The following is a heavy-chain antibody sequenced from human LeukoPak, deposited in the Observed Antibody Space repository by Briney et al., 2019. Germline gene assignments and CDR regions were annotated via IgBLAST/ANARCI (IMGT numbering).Heavy chain of an antibody. V-gene: IGHV3-23*01. CDR3: AKPYCSGGSCYYYFDL. CDR1: GFTFSNYA. J-gene: IGHJ2*01. CDR2: ISGSGGST. Sequence: PGGSLRLSCAASGFTFSNYAMSWVRQAPEKGLEWVSAISGSGGSTYYADSVKGRFTVSRDNSKNTLFLQMNSLRAEDTAVYYCAKPYCSGGSCYYYFDLWGRGTLVTVSS. D-gene: IGHD2-15*01.